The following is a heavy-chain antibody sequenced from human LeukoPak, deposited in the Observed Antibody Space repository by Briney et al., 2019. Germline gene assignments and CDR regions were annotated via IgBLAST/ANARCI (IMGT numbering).Heavy chain of an antibody. J-gene: IGHJ4*02. CDR2: IYYSGTT. V-gene: IGHV4-59*01. CDR3: ARLIYDTSHYYFLDS. D-gene: IGHD3-22*01. CDR1: GASNSDYY. Sequence: PSETLSRTCTVSGASNSDYYWSWIRQPPGKGLEWIGSIYYSGTTDYNRSLESRVTMSVDTSQTQLSLRLTSVNAADTAVYYCARLIYDTSHYYFLDSWGQGTLVTVPS.